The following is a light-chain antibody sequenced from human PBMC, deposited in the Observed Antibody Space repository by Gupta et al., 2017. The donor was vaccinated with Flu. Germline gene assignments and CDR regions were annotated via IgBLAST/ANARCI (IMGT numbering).Light chain of an antibody. Sequence: GQSDTISFTGTGSDIGSYKYVSWYQQHPGNAPKLIIYDGNRRPSGVPDRFSGSQSGYAASLTIAGLQAEDEADYYCSSDAGHRVFGGGTKLTVL. CDR1: GSDIGSYKY. V-gene: IGLV2-11*01. CDR3: SSDAGHRV. J-gene: IGLJ3*02. CDR2: DGN.